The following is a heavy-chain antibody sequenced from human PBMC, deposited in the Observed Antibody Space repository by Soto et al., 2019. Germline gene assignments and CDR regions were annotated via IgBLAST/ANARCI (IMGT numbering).Heavy chain of an antibody. CDR2: INHSGST. CDR1: GGSFSGYY. D-gene: IGHD3-3*01. V-gene: IGHV4-34*01. CDR3: ARTPVRLRSQFRDERTYGMDV. J-gene: IGHJ6*02. Sequence: SETLSLTCAVYGGSFSGYYWSGIRQPPGKGLEWIGEINHSGSTNYTPSLKSRVTISVDTSKNQFSLKLSSVTAADTAVYYCARTPVRLRSQFRDERTYGMDVWGQGTTVTVS.